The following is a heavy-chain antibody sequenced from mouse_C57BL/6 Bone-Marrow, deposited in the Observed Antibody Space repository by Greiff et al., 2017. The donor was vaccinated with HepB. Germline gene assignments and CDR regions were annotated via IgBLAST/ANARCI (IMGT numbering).Heavy chain of an antibody. D-gene: IGHD1-1*01. CDR2: INPSSGYT. J-gene: IGHJ3*01. CDR3: ARSRGSSYAWFAY. Sequence: VKLVESGAELARPGASVKMSCKASGYTFTSYTMHWVKQRPGQGLEWIGYINPSSGYTKYNQKFKDKATLTADKSSSTAYMQLSSLTSEDSAVYYCARSRGSSYAWFAYWGQGTLVTVSA. V-gene: IGHV1-4*01. CDR1: GYTFTSYT.